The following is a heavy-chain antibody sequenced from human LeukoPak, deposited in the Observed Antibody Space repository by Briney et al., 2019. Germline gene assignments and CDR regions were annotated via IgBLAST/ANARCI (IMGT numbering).Heavy chain of an antibody. V-gene: IGHV3-74*01. CDR3: ARANIVVVPAAMNYYYYGMDV. D-gene: IGHD2-2*01. CDR1: GFTFSSYA. J-gene: IGHJ6*02. CDR2: INSDGSST. Sequence: PGGSLRLSCAASGFTFSSYAMSWVRQAPGKGLEWVSRINSDGSSTSYADSVKGRFTISRDNAKNTLYLQMNSLRAEDTAVYYCARANIVVVPAAMNYYYYGMDVWGQGTTVTVSS.